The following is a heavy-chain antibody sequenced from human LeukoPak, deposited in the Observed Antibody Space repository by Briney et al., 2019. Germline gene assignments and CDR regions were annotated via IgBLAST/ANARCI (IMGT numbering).Heavy chain of an antibody. J-gene: IGHJ5*02. CDR1: GYTFTSYG. D-gene: IGHD6-19*01. Sequence: ASVKVSCKASGYTFTSYGISWVRQAPGQGLEGMGWISAYNGNTNYAQKLQGRVTMTTDTSTSTAYMELRSLRSDDTAVYYCARVYSSGWPAGSWFDPWGQGTLVTVSS. V-gene: IGHV1-18*01. CDR3: ARVYSSGWPAGSWFDP. CDR2: ISAYNGNT.